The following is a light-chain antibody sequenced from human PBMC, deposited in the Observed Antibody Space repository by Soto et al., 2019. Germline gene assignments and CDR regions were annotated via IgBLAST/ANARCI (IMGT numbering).Light chain of an antibody. CDR1: QDISDY. Sequence: DIQMTQSPSSLSASLGDRVTITCRASQDISDYLAWYQQKPGNPPNLLISAASTLQSGVPSRFRGSGAGTDFTLTITSLQPEDGATYYCQKYNKAAWTFGQGTKVEIK. V-gene: IGKV1-27*01. J-gene: IGKJ1*01. CDR3: QKYNKAAWT. CDR2: AAS.